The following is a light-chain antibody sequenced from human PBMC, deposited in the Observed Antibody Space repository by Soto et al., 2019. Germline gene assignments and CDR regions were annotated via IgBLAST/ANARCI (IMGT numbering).Light chain of an antibody. CDR3: QKYDNPRVT. Sequence: DIQMTQSPSSLSASVGERVTITCHASQDISNYLNWYQQKPGKAPNLLIYDSSNLETGVPSRFSGTGSGTAFTFTITSLQHEDFETYYCQKYDNPRVTFGPGTKVDIK. CDR2: DSS. J-gene: IGKJ3*01. V-gene: IGKV1-33*01. CDR1: QDISNY.